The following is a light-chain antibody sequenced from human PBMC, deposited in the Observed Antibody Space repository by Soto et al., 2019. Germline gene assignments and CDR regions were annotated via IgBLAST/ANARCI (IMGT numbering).Light chain of an antibody. Sequence: QSVLTQPASVPGSPGQSITISCTGTSSDVGAYNFVSWYQHHPGRAPKVIIYEVTIRPSGVSNRFSGSKSGNTASLTISGLQAGDEADYYCSSYTTSAPYVFGSGTKVT. CDR3: SSYTTSAPYV. CDR2: EVT. V-gene: IGLV2-14*01. J-gene: IGLJ1*01. CDR1: SSDVGAYNF.